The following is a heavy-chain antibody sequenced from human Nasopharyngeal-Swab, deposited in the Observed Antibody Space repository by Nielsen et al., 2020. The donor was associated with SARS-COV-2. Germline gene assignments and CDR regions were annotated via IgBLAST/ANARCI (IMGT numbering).Heavy chain of an antibody. D-gene: IGHD1-26*01. CDR2: ISWNSGSI. CDR3: ATDATSYYYYGMDV. CDR1: GFPFHDYA. J-gene: IGHJ6*02. Sequence: SLKISCAASGFPFHDYAMHWVRQAPGKGLEWFSGISWNSGSIGYADSVKGRFTISRDNAKNSLYLQMNSLRAEDTALYYCATDATSYYYYGMDVWGQGTTVTVSS. V-gene: IGHV3-9*01.